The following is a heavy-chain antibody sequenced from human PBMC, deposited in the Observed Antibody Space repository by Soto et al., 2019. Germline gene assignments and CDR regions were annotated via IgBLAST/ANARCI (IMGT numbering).Heavy chain of an antibody. D-gene: IGHD2-21*02. V-gene: IGHV1-8*01. J-gene: IGHJ5*02. Sequence: QVPLVQSGAEVKKPGASVKVSCKASGYTFTSYDINWVRQATGQGLEWMGWMNPNSGNTGYAQKFQGRVTMTRNTSISTAYMELSSLRSEDTAVYYCARDGGVTAQGYNWFDPWGQGTLVTVSS. CDR1: GYTFTSYD. CDR2: MNPNSGNT. CDR3: ARDGGVTAQGYNWFDP.